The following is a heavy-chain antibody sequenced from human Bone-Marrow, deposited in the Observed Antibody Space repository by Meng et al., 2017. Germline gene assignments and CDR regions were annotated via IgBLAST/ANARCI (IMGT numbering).Heavy chain of an antibody. J-gene: IGHJ4*02. CDR1: GFTFSSYA. Sequence: EVQLLESGGGLVQPGGSLRLPCAASGFTFSSYAMNWVRQAPGKGLEWVSAISNSGGATFYADSVRGRFTMSRDNSKNTLFLQMNSLRAEDTAVYYCAIIKATSDTGYWGQGTLVTVSS. CDR2: ISNSGGAT. CDR3: AIIKATSDTGY. V-gene: IGHV3-23*01. D-gene: IGHD3-10*01.